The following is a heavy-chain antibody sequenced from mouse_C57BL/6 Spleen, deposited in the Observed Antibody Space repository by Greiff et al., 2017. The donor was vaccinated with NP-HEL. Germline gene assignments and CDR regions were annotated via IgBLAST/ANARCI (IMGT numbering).Heavy chain of an antibody. V-gene: IGHV5-9-1*02. D-gene: IGHD2-3*01. CDR1: GFTFSSYA. Sequence: EVMLVESGEGLVKPGGSLKLSCAASGFTFSSYAMSWVRQTPEKRLEWVAYISSGGDYIYYADTVKGRFTISRDNARNTLYLQMSSLKSEDTAMYYCTRDSPYDGYYWYFDVWGTGTTVTVSS. J-gene: IGHJ1*03. CDR3: TRDSPYDGYYWYFDV. CDR2: ISSGGDYI.